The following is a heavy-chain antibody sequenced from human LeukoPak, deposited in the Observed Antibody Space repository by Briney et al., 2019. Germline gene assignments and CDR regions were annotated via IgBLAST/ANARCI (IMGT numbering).Heavy chain of an antibody. CDR2: IIPIFGTA. D-gene: IGHD1-26*01. Sequence: ASVTVSCKASGYTFTSYGISWVRQAPGQGLEWMGGIIPIFGTANYAQKFQGRVTITADESTRTAYMELSSLRSEDTAVYYCASPGRIVGATGADYYYYMDVWGKGTTVTVSS. V-gene: IGHV1-69*13. J-gene: IGHJ6*03. CDR1: GYTFTSYG. CDR3: ASPGRIVGATGADYYYYMDV.